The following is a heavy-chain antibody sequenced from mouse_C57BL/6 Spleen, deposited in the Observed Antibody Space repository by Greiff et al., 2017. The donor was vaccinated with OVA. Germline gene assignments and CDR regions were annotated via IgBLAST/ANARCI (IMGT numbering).Heavy chain of an antibody. J-gene: IGHJ1*03. CDR2: ISDGGSYT. CDR3: ARDRANWDRGYFDV. V-gene: IGHV5-4*01. D-gene: IGHD4-1*01. CDR1: GFTFSSYA. Sequence: EVQLVESGGGLVKPGGSLKLSCAASGFTFSSYAMSWVRQTPEKRLEWVATISDGGSYTYYPDNVKGRFTISRDNAKNNLYLQMSHLKSEDTAMYYCARDRANWDRGYFDVWGTGTTVTVSS.